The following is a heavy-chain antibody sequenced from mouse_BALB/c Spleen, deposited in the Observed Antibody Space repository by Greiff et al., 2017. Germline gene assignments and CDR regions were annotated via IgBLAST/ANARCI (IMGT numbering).Heavy chain of an antibody. V-gene: IGHV3-2*02. CDR3: ARYFAY. J-gene: IGHJ3*01. CDR1: GYSITSDYA. Sequence: EVQRVESGPGLVKPSQSLSLTCTVTGYSITSDYAWNWIRQYPGNKLEWMGYISYSGSTSYNPSPNSRNSITQNTSKNQFFLQWNSVTTEDTPTYYYARYFAYWGQGTLVTVSA. CDR2: ISYSGST.